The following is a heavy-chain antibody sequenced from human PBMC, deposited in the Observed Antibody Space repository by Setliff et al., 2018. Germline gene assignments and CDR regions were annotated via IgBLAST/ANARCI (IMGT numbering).Heavy chain of an antibody. V-gene: IGHV4-61*02. CDR3: AASRAYTGAVEEWFLPKTFDF. CDR1: GASLSSGSYY. CDR2: IYVTEST. J-gene: IGHJ4*02. Sequence: SETLSLTCTVSGASLSSGSYYWNWIRQPAGKGLEWIGRIYVTESTKYNPSLKSRVTLSIDTSKNQFSLKLSSVTAADAALYYCAASRAYTGAVEEWFLPKTFDFWGQGSPVTVSS. D-gene: IGHD3-10*01.